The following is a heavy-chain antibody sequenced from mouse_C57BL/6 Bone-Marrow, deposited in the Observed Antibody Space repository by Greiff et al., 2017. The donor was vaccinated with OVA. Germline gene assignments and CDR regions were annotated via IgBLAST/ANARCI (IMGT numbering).Heavy chain of an antibody. D-gene: IGHD1-1*01. V-gene: IGHV5-4*01. CDR3: ARDGYYGSSYKFAY. J-gene: IGHJ3*01. Sequence: DVMLVESGGGLVKPGGSLKLSCAASGFTFSSYAMSWVRQTPEKRLEWVATISDGGSYTYYPDNVKGRFTISRDNAKNNLYLQMSHLKSEDTAMYYCARDGYYGSSYKFAYWGQGTLVTVSA. CDR1: GFTFSSYA. CDR2: ISDGGSYT.